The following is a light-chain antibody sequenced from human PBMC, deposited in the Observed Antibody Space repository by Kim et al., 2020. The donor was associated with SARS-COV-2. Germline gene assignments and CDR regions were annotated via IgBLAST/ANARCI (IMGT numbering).Light chain of an antibody. Sequence: SYELTQPPSVSVAPGKTARITCGGDTLAAFTVHWYQQKPAQAPMVVISYSTDRPSGIPERFSGSTSGNTATLTISRVEAGDEADYYCQVWNSGVVFGGGTQLTVL. CDR2: YST. CDR3: QVWNSGVV. J-gene: IGLJ2*01. CDR1: TLAAFT. V-gene: IGLV3-21*04.